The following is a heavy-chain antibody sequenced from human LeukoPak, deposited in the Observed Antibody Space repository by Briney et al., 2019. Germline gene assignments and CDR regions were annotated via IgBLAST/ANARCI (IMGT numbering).Heavy chain of an antibody. CDR1: GDSISGYL. D-gene: IGHD3-22*01. V-gene: IGHV4-59*01. J-gene: IGHJ4*02. CDR3: ARDRSSYYSGGSGSYCYYFDY. Sequence: SETLSLACSVSGDSISGYLWSWIRQPPGKGLEWIGYIHYSGSTNYNPSLMSRVTISVDTSKNQFSLKLSSVTAADTAVYYCARDRSSYYSGGSGSYCYYFDYWGQET. CDR2: IHYSGST.